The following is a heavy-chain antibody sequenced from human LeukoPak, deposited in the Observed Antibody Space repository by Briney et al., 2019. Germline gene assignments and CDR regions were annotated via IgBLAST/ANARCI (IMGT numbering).Heavy chain of an antibody. CDR2: INTDASST. D-gene: IGHD3-3*01. CDR1: GFTFSSYW. V-gene: IGHV3-74*01. J-gene: IGHJ4*02. Sequence: GGSLRLSCAASGFTFSSYWMHWVRQAPGKGLVWVSRINTDASSTNYADSVKGRFTISRDNAKNTMYLQMNSLRAEDTALYYCAKQANCDFWSGYNRLDYWGQGTLVTVSS. CDR3: AKQANCDFWSGYNRLDY.